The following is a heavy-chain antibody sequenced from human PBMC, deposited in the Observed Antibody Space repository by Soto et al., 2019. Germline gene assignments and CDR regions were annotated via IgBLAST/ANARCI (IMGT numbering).Heavy chain of an antibody. D-gene: IGHD2-15*01. CDR3: ARRDTPPTGPYFDS. J-gene: IGHJ4*02. CDR1: GFSLSTSGLG. Sequence: QITLKESGPTLVKPTQTLTLTCTFSGFSLSTSGLGVGWNRQPPGKALEWLALIYWNDDKRYSPSLKNRLTITRDTSKNQVVLTVTNMDPVDTATYYCARRDTPPTGPYFDSWGQGTLVTVSS. CDR2: IYWNDDK. V-gene: IGHV2-5*01.